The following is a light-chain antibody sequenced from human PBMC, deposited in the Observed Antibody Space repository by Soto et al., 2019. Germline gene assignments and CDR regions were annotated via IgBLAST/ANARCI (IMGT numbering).Light chain of an antibody. CDR3: QQSYNSRT. CDR2: TAS. CDR1: QTISSY. V-gene: IGKV1-39*01. Sequence: DIQMTQSPSSLSASVGDRVTITCRASQTISSYLNWYQQKPGKAPKLLIYTASSLQSGVPSRFSGRGSGTEYTLTLSSLQPEDFATYYCQQSYNSRTFGQGTKVEIK. J-gene: IGKJ1*01.